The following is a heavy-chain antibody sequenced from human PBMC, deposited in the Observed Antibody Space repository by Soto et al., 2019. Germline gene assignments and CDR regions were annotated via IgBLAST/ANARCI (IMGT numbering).Heavy chain of an antibody. J-gene: IGHJ3*02. D-gene: IGHD6-6*01. CDR2: INHSGST. CDR1: GGSFSGYY. V-gene: IGHV4-34*01. Sequence: SETLSLTCAVYGGSFSGYYWSWIRQPPGKGLEWIGEINHSGSTNYNPSLKSRVTISVDTSKNQFSLKLSSVTAADTAVYYCASPSMAARRGAFDIWGQGTMVTVSS. CDR3: ASPSMAARRGAFDI.